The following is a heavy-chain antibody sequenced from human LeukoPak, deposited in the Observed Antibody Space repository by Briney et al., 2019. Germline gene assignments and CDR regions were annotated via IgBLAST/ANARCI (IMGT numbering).Heavy chain of an antibody. CDR3: ARLRGYSGYEADY. D-gene: IGHD5-12*01. Sequence: SETLSLTCAVYGGSFSGYYWSWIRQPPGKGLEWIGEINHSGSTNYNPSLKSRVTISVDTPKNQFSLKLSSVTAADTAVYYCARLRGYSGYEADYWGQGTLVTVSS. CDR1: GGSFSGYY. J-gene: IGHJ4*02. CDR2: INHSGST. V-gene: IGHV4-34*01.